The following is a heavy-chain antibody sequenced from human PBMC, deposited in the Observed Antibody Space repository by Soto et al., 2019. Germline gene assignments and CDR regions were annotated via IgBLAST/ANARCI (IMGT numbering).Heavy chain of an antibody. J-gene: IGHJ4*02. CDR3: ARHNFDY. CDR1: GYSFTSYW. CDR2: IYPGDSDT. Sequence: PGESLKISCKGSGYSFTSYWIFWVRQMPGKGLECMGIIYPGDSDTRCSPSFQGQVTVGADNSVGTSYLQWISLKASDTAMYYCARHNFDYWGQGTLVTVSS. V-gene: IGHV5-51*01.